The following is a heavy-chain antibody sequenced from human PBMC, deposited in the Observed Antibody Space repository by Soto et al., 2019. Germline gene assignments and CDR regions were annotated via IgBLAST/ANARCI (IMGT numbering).Heavy chain of an antibody. Sequence: GASVKVSCKASGYTFTSYYMHWVRQAPGQGLEWMGIINPSGGSTSYAQKFQGRVTMTRDTSTSTVYMELSSLRSEDTAVYYCARSRYYYDSSGRTRSPAAYYDYGMDVWGQGTTVTVSS. D-gene: IGHD3-22*01. CDR2: INPSGGST. CDR3: ARSRYYYDSSGRTRSPAAYYDYGMDV. V-gene: IGHV1-46*01. CDR1: GYTFTSYY. J-gene: IGHJ6*02.